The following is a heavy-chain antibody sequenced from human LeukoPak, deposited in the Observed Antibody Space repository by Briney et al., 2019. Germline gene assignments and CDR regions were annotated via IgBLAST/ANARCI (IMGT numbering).Heavy chain of an antibody. Sequence: GGSLRLSCAASGFTFSGSAMHWVRQASGKGPEWVGRIRSKANSYATAYAASVKGRFTISRDDSKYTAYLQMNSLKTEDTAVYYCTRGMDYYGSGSYYSVWGQGTLVTVSS. D-gene: IGHD3-10*01. J-gene: IGHJ4*02. CDR3: TRGMDYYGSGSYYSV. V-gene: IGHV3-73*01. CDR2: IRSKANSYAT. CDR1: GFTFSGSA.